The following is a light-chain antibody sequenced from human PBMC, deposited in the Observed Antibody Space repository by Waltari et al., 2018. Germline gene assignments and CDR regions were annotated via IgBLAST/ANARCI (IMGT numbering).Light chain of an antibody. CDR2: GAS. CDR3: QHRDHWPPDAT. V-gene: IGKV3D-20*02. J-gene: IGKJ3*01. CDR1: QSVFSAS. Sequence: EIVLTQSPGTLSLSPGDRATPPCRASQSVFSASLAWYQQKPGQAPRLLIYGASRRATGIPARFSGSGSGTDFTLTISSLEPEDFAVYYCQHRDHWPPDATFGPGTKVDI.